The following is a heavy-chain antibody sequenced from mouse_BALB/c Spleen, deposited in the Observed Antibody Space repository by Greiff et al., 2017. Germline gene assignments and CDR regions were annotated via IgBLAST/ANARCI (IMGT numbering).Heavy chain of an antibody. CDR3: AGGDYGNLFAY. CDR1: GYSITSGYY. J-gene: IGHJ3*01. Sequence: EVKLQESGPGLVKPSQSLSLTCSVTGYSITSGYYWNWIRQFPGNKLEWMGYISYDGSNNYNPSLKNRISITRDTSKNQFFLKLNSVTTEDTATYYCAGGDYGNLFAYWGQGTLVTVSA. CDR2: ISYDGSN. V-gene: IGHV3-6*02. D-gene: IGHD2-1*01.